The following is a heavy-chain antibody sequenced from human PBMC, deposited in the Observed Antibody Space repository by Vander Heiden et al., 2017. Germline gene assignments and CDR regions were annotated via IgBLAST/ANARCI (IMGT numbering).Heavy chain of an antibody. CDR2: INHSGNT. V-gene: IGHV4-34*01. CDR3: AKALPKWNDFWSGPPLD. CDR1: GGSFRAYY. D-gene: IGHD3-3*01. J-gene: IGHJ4*02. Sequence: QVQLQQWGPGLLTPSETLSLTCAVHGGSFRAYYWSWIPQPPGTGLEWIGEINHSGNTKYNPSLKSRITISVDTSKNQFSLKLSSVTAADTAVYYCAKALPKWNDFWSGPPLDWGQGTLVTVSS.